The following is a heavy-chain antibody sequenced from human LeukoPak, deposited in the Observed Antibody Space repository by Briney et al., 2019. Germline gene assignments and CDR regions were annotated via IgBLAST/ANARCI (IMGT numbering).Heavy chain of an antibody. CDR3: ARGASRSFDY. J-gene: IGHJ4*02. Sequence: ASVKVSCTASGCTFTTYEIHWVRQATGQGLEWMGWMSPNSGNTGYAQKLHGRVIITRNPSINTAYMELSSLRSDDTAVYYCARGASRSFDYWGQGTLVTVSS. V-gene: IGHV1-8*01. CDR2: MSPNSGNT. CDR1: GCTFTTYE.